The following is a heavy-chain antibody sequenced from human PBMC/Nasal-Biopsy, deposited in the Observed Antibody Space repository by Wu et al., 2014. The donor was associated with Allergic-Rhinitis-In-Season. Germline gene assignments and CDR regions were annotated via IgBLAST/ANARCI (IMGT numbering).Heavy chain of an antibody. CDR3: ARGGIGNSNWFDP. V-gene: IGHV3-48*02. CDR2: ISSSSATI. Sequence: LRLSCAASGFSFSSYSMNWVRQAPGKGLEWLSYISSSSATIHYADSLKGRFTISRDNAKNSLYLQMTSLRDEDTAVYYCARGGIGNSNWFDPWGQGTLVTVSS. J-gene: IGHJ5*02. D-gene: IGHD3-16*02. CDR1: GFSFSSYS.